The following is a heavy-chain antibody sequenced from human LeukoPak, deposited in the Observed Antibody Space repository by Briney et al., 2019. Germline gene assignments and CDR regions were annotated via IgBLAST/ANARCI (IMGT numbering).Heavy chain of an antibody. D-gene: IGHD1-1*01. CDR3: AKSRSGSANWALQVFDN. CDR1: GFTFSTYA. CDR2: TSFDESNK. J-gene: IGHJ4*02. Sequence: GGSLRLSCAASGFTFSTYAMHRVRQAPGKGLEWVAFTSFDESNKFYADSVEGRFTISRDNSNNSLFVQMNSLRAEDTAVYFCAKSRSGSANWALQVFDNWGQGALVTVSS. V-gene: IGHV3-30-3*02.